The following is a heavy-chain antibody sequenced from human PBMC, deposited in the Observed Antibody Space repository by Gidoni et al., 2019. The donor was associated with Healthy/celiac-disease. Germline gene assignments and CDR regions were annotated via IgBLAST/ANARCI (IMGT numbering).Heavy chain of an antibody. V-gene: IGHV3-66*02. CDR3: ARGRWSITHWDY. Sequence: EVQLVESGGGLVQPGGSLSLPCAASGFPVSSNYMSWVRQAPGKGLEWVSVIYSGGSTYYADSVKGRVTISRDNSKNTLYLQINSLRAEDTAVYYCARGRWSITHWDYWGQGTLVTVSS. J-gene: IGHJ4*02. CDR2: IYSGGST. D-gene: IGHD2-15*01. CDR1: GFPVSSNY.